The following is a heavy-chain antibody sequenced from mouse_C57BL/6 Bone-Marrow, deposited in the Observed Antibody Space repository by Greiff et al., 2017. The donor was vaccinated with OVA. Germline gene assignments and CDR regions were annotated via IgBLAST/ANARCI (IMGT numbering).Heavy chain of an antibody. J-gene: IGHJ3*01. CDR3: ARGEIYYDYPAY. Sequence: QVQLQQSGAELARPGASVKLSCKASGYTFTSYGISWVKQRTGQGLEWIGEIYPRSGNTYYNEKFKGKATLTADKSSSTAYMQLSSLTSEDSAVYFCARGEIYYDYPAYWGQGTLVTVSA. V-gene: IGHV1-81*01. CDR2: IYPRSGNT. D-gene: IGHD2-4*01. CDR1: GYTFTSYG.